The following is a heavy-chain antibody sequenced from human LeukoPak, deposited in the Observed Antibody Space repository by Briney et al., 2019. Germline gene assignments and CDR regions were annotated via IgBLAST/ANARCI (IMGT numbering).Heavy chain of an antibody. J-gene: IGHJ4*02. CDR1: GGSFSGYY. Sequence: KPSETLSLTCAVYGGSFSGYYWSWIRQPPGKGQEWIGSIYYSGSTYYNPSLKSRVTISVDTSKNQFSLKLSSVTAADTAVYYCARGGTGTTGGPVDYWGQGTLVTVSS. CDR3: ARGGTGTTGGPVDY. CDR2: IYYSGST. D-gene: IGHD1-1*01. V-gene: IGHV4-34*01.